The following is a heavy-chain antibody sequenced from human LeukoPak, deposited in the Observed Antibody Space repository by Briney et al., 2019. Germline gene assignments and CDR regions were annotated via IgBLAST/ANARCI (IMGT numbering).Heavy chain of an antibody. CDR1: GYTFTSYY. J-gene: IGHJ4*02. CDR2: INPSGGST. Sequence: ASVRVSCKSSGYTFTSYYMHWVRQAPGQGLEWMGIINPSGGSTIYAQKFQGRVTMTRDTSTSTVYMELSSLRSEDTAVYYCARGGNRLTDYWGQGTLVTVSS. CDR3: ARGGNRLTDY. D-gene: IGHD3-10*01. V-gene: IGHV1-46*01.